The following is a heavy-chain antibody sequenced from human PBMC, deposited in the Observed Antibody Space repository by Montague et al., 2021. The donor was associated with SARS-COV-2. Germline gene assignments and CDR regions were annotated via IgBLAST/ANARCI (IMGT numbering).Heavy chain of an antibody. D-gene: IGHD6-19*01. CDR2: ISGGGDMT. J-gene: IGHJ4*02. V-gene: IGHV3-23*01. Sequence: SLRLSCAASGFTFSSYGMFWVRQTPGKGLEWVSAISGGGDMTYYXDSVKGRFTISRDNSKNTLYLQMNTLRAEDTAVYFRAKKTIAVPGSPHFDSWGQGTLVTVSS. CDR3: AKKTIAVPGSPHFDS. CDR1: GFTFSSYG.